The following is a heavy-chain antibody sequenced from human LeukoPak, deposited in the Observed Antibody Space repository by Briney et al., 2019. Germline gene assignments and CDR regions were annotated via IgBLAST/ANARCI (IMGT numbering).Heavy chain of an antibody. V-gene: IGHV3-33*06. J-gene: IGHJ6*02. CDR3: AKDYDYDFWSGTVIYGMDV. Sequence: GGSLRLSCAASGFIFSSYGMHWVRQAPGKGLEWVAVIWYDGSNRYYADSVKGRFTISRDNSKNTLYLQMNSLRAEDTAVYYCAKDYDYDFWSGTVIYGMDVWGQGTTVTVSS. CDR2: IWYDGSNR. D-gene: IGHD3-3*01. CDR1: GFIFSSYG.